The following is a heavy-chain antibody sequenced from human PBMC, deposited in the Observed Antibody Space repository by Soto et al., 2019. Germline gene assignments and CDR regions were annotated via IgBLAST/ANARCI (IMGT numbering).Heavy chain of an antibody. J-gene: IGHJ4*02. CDR1: GDSVSSKDAA. D-gene: IGHD1-26*01. Sequence: SETLSLTCAISGDSVSSKDAAWNWIRQSPSRGLEWLGRTYYRSKWSTDYAVSVKGRITVKPDTSKNQFSPQLNSVTPEDTAVYYWARALAGSYDYWGQGTRGTVSA. V-gene: IGHV6-1*01. CDR3: ARALAGSYDY. CDR2: TYYRSKWST.